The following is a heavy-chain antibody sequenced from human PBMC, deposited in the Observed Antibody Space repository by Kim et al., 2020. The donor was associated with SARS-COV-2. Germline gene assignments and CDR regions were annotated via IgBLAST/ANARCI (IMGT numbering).Heavy chain of an antibody. CDR1: GFTFSSYG. CDR3: AKGGSSSWYRIPIDY. D-gene: IGHD6-13*01. CDR2: ISYDGSNK. Sequence: GGSLRLSCAASGFTFSSYGMHWVRQAPGKGLEWVAVISYDGSNKYYADSVKGRFTISRDNSKNTLYLQMNSLRAEDTAVYYCAKGGSSSWYRIPIDYWGQGTLVTVSS. J-gene: IGHJ4*02. V-gene: IGHV3-30*18.